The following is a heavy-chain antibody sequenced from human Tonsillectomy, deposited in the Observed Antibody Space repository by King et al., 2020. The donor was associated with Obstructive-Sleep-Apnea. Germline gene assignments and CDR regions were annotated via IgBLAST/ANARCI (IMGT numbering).Heavy chain of an antibody. V-gene: IGHV4-59*01. J-gene: IGHJ5*02. CDR2: IYYSGST. Sequence: VQLQESGPGLVKPSETLSLTCTVSGGSISSYYWSWIRQPPGKGLEWIGYIYYSGSTNYNPSLKSRVTISVDTSKNQFSLKLSSVTAADTAVYYCARERRIAVAGTRWFDPWGQGTLVTVSS. CDR1: GGSISSYY. D-gene: IGHD6-19*01. CDR3: ARERRIAVAGTRWFDP.